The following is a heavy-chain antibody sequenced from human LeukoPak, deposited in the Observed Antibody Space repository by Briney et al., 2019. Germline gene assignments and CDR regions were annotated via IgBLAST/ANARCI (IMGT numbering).Heavy chain of an antibody. CDR2: INHNGNVN. V-gene: IGHV3-7*03. CDR3: ARGGSLDV. CDR1: GFTFSSYW. J-gene: IGHJ6*02. D-gene: IGHD2-15*01. Sequence: GGSLRLSCAASGFTFSSYWMNWARQAPGKGLEWVASINHNGNVNYYVDSVKGRFTISRDNAKNSLYLQMSNLRAEDAAVYFCARGGSLDVWGQGATVTVSS.